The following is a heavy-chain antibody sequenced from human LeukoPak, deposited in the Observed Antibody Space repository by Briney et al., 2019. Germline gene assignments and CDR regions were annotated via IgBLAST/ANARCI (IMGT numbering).Heavy chain of an antibody. Sequence: ASVKVSCKASGYTFSDYYMHWVRQAPGQGLEWMGWINPDSGGTKYAQKFQDRVTMTSDTSISTAYMELSRLRSDDTAVYYCARGLAAAGSNWFDPWGQGTLVTVSS. CDR2: INPDSGGT. D-gene: IGHD6-13*01. CDR1: GYTFSDYY. V-gene: IGHV1-2*02. CDR3: ARGLAAAGSNWFDP. J-gene: IGHJ5*02.